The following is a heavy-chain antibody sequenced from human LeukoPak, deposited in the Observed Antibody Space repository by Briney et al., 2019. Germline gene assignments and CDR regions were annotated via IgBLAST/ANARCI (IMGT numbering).Heavy chain of an antibody. Sequence: GASVKVSCKASGYTFTSYAMHWVRQAPGQRLEWMGWINAGNGNTKYSQKFQGRVTITRDTSASTAYMELSSLRSEDTAVYYCARDLGLTAMARFDYWGQGTLVTVSS. CDR1: GYTFTSYA. J-gene: IGHJ4*02. D-gene: IGHD5-18*01. CDR3: ARDLGLTAMARFDY. CDR2: INAGNGNT. V-gene: IGHV1-3*01.